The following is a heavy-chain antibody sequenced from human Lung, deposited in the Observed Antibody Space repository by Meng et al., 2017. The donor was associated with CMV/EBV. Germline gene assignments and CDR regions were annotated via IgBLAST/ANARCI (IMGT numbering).Heavy chain of an antibody. CDR2: ISYDGAYR. J-gene: IGHJ6*02. Sequence: SXKISXSASELNFNDHGMHWVRQAPGKGLEWLALISYDGAYRYFADSVRGRFTISRDNSKKTLYLQMNSLRREDSAVYYCARGIAASNYYGMVVWGQGTXVTVSS. CDR3: ARGIAASNYYGMVV. D-gene: IGHD6-13*01. V-gene: IGHV3-30*03. CDR1: ELNFNDHG.